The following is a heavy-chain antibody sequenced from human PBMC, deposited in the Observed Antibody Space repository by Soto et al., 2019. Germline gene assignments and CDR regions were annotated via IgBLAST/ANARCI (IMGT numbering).Heavy chain of an antibody. J-gene: IGHJ2*01. CDR3: VKDARNPSSGWYINWYFYL. V-gene: IGHV3-23*01. Sequence: EVQLLESGGGLVQPGGSLRLSCAASGFTFSSYAMSWVRQAPGKGLEWVSAIGGSGGSTYYADSVKGPFTISRDNSKNRLYLQMNSLSAEDTAVYYCVKDARNPSSGWYINWYFYLWGRGTLVTVAS. D-gene: IGHD6-19*01. CDR1: GFTFSSYA. CDR2: IGGSGGST.